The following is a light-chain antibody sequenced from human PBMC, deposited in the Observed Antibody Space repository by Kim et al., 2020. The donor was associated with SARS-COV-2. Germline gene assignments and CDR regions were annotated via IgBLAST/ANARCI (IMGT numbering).Light chain of an antibody. CDR1: QSISSW. CDR2: DAS. J-gene: IGKJ1*01. V-gene: IGKV1-5*01. Sequence: ASVGDRVTITCRASQSISSWLAWYQQKPGKPPNRLLYDASTLDIGVPSRFSGSGSGTEFTLTISSLQPDDFATYYCQQYKSYSQTFGQGTKVDIK. CDR3: QQYKSYSQT.